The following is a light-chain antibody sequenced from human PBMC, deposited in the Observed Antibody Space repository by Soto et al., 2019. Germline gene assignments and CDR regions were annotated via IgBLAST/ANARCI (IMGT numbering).Light chain of an antibody. CDR2: EVS. Sequence: QSALTQPASVSGSPGQSITISCTGTSSDVGGYNYVSWYQQHPGKAPKLMIYEVSNRPSGVSNRFSGSKSGNTASLTISGLQTEDEAEYYCSSFTSSNTWVFGGGTKLT. J-gene: IGLJ3*02. CDR3: SSFTSSNTWV. V-gene: IGLV2-14*01. CDR1: SSDVGGYNY.